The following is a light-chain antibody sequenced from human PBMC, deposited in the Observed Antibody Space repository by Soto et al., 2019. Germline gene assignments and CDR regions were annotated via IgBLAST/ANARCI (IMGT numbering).Light chain of an antibody. CDR1: SSDIVNNNKY. V-gene: IGLV2-14*01. J-gene: IGLJ1*01. Sequence: QSALTQPASVSGSPGQSITISCTGTSSDIVNNNKYVSWYQQLPGKAPKLMIYDVTDRPSGVSNRFSGSKSGNTASLTISGLQAEDEADYYCCSYTSGGYAFGAGTKLTVL. CDR3: CSYTSGGYA. CDR2: DVT.